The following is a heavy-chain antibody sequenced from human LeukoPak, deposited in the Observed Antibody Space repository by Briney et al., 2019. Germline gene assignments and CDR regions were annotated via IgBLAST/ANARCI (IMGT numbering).Heavy chain of an antibody. D-gene: IGHD4-17*01. CDR2: INSDGTTT. V-gene: IGHV3-74*01. CDR3: ACFSVTPYGVP. CDR1: GFTFGTYW. Sequence: GGSRRFSCAAPGFTFGTYWRHWVGKAPGKGLVWVSRINSDGTTTNYAESVKGRFTISRDNAKNTLYLQMNSLRAEDTAVYYCACFSVTPYGVPWGQGTLATVSS. J-gene: IGHJ5*02.